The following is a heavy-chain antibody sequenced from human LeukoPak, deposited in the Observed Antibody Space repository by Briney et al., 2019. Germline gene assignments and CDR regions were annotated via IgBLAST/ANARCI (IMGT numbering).Heavy chain of an antibody. CDR3: ARRLVDSGASQVSDD. V-gene: IGHV4-34*01. CDR2: INDSGSV. D-gene: IGHD2-15*01. CDR1: GGSFSGYY. Sequence: NPSDTLSLTCAVYGGSFSGYYWSWIRQPPGKGLEWIGEINDSGSVNCNPSLKHRVTLSVDTSKNQFSLRLSSVAAADTAVYYCARRLVDSGASQVSDDWGQGTLVSVSS. J-gene: IGHJ4*02.